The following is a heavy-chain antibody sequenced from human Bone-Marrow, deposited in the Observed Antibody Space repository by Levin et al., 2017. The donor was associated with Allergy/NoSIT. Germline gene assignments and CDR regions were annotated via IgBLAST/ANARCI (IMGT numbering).Heavy chain of an antibody. Sequence: GGSLRLSCAASGFTFSSYWMTWVRQAPGKGLEWVANINLDGSEKNYVDSVKGRFTISRDNAKNSLYLQVNSLRAEDTAVYYCAKYSGWCLDYWGQGTLVTVSS. J-gene: IGHJ4*02. V-gene: IGHV3-7*02. D-gene: IGHD6-19*01. CDR3: AKYSGWCLDY. CDR1: GFTFSSYW. CDR2: INLDGSEK.